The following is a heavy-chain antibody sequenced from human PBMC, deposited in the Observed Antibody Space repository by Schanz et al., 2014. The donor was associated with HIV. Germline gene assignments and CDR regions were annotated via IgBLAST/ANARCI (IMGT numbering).Heavy chain of an antibody. Sequence: PLVESGGGVVPPGGSLRLSCAASGFTFSNFCMHWVPPAPGKGLEWDSGFSLNSGSIGYAESVKGRFTISRDNAKNSLYLQMNSLRGEDTALYYCAKDAARIYYDILTGPFDSWGQGTLVTVSS. CDR3: AKDAARIYYDILTGPFDS. CDR2: FSLNSGSI. V-gene: IGHV3-9*01. CDR1: GFTFSNFC. D-gene: IGHD3-9*01. J-gene: IGHJ4*02.